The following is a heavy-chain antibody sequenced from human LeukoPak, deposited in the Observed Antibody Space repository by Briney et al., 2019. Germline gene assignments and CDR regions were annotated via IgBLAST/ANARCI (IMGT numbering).Heavy chain of an antibody. CDR1: GGSISSSSYY. CDR2: IYYSGST. J-gene: IGHJ5*02. CDR3: ARERGRPVAGFNWFDP. V-gene: IGHV4-39*02. Sequence: PSETLSLTCTVSGGSISSSSYYWGWIRQPPGKGLEWIGSIYYSGSTYYNPSLKSRVTISVDTSKNQFSLKLSSVTAADTAVYYCARERGRPVAGFNWFDPWGQGTLVTVSS. D-gene: IGHD6-19*01.